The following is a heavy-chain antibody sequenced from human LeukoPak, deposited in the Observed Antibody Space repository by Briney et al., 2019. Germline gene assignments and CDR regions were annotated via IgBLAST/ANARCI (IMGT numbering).Heavy chain of an antibody. D-gene: IGHD2-21*02. J-gene: IGHJ4*02. CDR1: GFTFSGYW. V-gene: IGHV3-7*01. Sequence: GGSLRLSCAASGFTFSGYWMQWVRQAPGKGLQWVANINYGGSDRYYVDSVKGRFTISRDNAKNSLYLQMNSLTLEDTAVYYCTRGDPDYWGQGTLVTVSS. CDR3: TRGDPDY. CDR2: INYGGSDR.